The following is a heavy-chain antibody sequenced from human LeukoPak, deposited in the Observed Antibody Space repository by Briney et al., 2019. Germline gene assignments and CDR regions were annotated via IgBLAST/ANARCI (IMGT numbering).Heavy chain of an antibody. V-gene: IGHV3-23*01. D-gene: IGHD4-23*01. Sequence: QPGASLRLSCAASGFTFSTYTMSWVRQAPGKGLEWFSAISGADDGYYADSVKGRYTISRDNSKNTLYLQMNSLRAEDTAVYYCAKARTPVTSYFDKWGQGTLVTVSS. J-gene: IGHJ4*02. CDR2: ISGADDG. CDR3: AKARTPVTSYFDK. CDR1: GFTFSTYT.